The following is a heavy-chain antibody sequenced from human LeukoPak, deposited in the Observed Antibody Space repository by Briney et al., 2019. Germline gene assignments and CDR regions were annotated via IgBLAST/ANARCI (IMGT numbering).Heavy chain of an antibody. D-gene: IGHD3-10*01. CDR1: GGSISSSSYY. Sequence: SETLSLTCTVSGGSISSSSYYWGWIRQPPGKGLEWIGSIYYSGSTYYNPSLKSRVTISVDTSKNQFSLKLSSVTAADTAVYYCARVILTYYYGSGSQKLSWFDPWGQGTLVTVSS. J-gene: IGHJ5*02. V-gene: IGHV4-39*07. CDR2: IYYSGST. CDR3: ARVILTYYYGSGSQKLSWFDP.